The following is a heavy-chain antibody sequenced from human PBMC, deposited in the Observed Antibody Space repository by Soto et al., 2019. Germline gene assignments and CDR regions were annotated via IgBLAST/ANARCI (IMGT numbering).Heavy chain of an antibody. CDR3: AREGDGWFDY. V-gene: IGHV4-59*01. J-gene: IGHJ4*02. CDR2: IYYSGST. Sequence: SETLSLTCTVSGGSISSYYWSWIRQPPGKGLEWIGYIYYSGSTNYNPSLKSRVTISVDTSKNQFSLKLSSVTAADTAVYYCAREGDGWFDYWGQGTLVTVSS. D-gene: IGHD2-21*01. CDR1: GGSISSYY.